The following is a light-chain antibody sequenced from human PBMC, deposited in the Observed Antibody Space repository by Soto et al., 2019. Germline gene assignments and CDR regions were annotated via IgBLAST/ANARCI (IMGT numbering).Light chain of an antibody. CDR3: QHYDNLPPFT. CDR2: GAS. J-gene: IGKJ3*01. CDR1: QDIRKY. V-gene: IGKV1-33*01. Sequence: DIQMTQSPSSLSASLGDRVTITCQASQDIRKYLSWYQQKPGRATKLLIYGASNLETGVPSRFSVSGYGTDFTFTIISLQPEDIATYYCQHYDNLPPFTFGPGTKEAIK.